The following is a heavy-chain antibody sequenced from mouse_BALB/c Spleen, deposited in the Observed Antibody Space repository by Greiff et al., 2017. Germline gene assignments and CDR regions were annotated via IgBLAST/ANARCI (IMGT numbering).Heavy chain of an antibody. J-gene: IGHJ4*01. CDR3: ARHRGVDMDY. CDR2: ISSGGSYT. Sequence: EVMLVESGGGLVKPGGSLKLSCAASGFTFSSYAMSWVRQTPEKRLEWVATISSGGSYTYYPDSVKGRFTISRDNAKNTLYLQMSSLRSEDTAMYYCARHRGVDMDYWGQGTSDTVSS. V-gene: IGHV5-9-3*01. D-gene: IGHD1-1*01. CDR1: GFTFSSYA.